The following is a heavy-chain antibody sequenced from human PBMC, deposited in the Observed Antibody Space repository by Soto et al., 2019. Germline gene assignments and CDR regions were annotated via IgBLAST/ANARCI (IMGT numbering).Heavy chain of an antibody. V-gene: IGHV1-69*13. CDR3: ARDLKYDILTGYANWFDP. D-gene: IGHD3-9*01. J-gene: IGHJ5*02. CDR1: GYTFTSYG. CDR2: IIPIFGTA. Sequence: SVKVSCKASGYTFTSYGISWVRQAPGQGLEWMGGIIPIFGTANYAQKFQGRVTITADESTSTAYMELRSLRSDDTAVYYCARDLKYDILTGYANWFDPWGQGTLVTVSS.